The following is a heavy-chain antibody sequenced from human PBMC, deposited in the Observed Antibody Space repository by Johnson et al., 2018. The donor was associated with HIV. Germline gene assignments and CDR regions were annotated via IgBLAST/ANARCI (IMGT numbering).Heavy chain of an antibody. Sequence: VQLVESGGGVVQPGGSLRLPRVASGFTVSSSYMSWVRQAPGKGLEWVSVMYRENSTYYADSVKGRFTISRDNSKNTLYLQMNGLRAEDTGLYYCVRDQGYYDSSGYPDAFDIWGQGTMVTVSS. CDR3: VRDQGYYDSSGYPDAFDI. CDR1: GFTVSSSY. CDR2: MYRENST. V-gene: IGHV3-66*01. J-gene: IGHJ3*02. D-gene: IGHD3-22*01.